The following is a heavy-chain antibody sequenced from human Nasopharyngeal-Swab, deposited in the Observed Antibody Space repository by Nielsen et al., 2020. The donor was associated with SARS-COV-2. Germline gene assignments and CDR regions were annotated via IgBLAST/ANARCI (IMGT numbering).Heavy chain of an antibody. J-gene: IGHJ4*02. CDR2: ISTYSGKT. V-gene: IGHV1-18*01. D-gene: IGHD3-16*01. CDR1: GYTFTSYG. Sequence: ASVKVSCKASGYTFTSYGISWVRQAPGQGLEWMGWISTYSGKTDYAQRLQGRVTMTTDTSTSTAYMELRSLRSDDTAVYYCARDRSRFGGVMKTYWGQGTLVAVSS. CDR3: ARDRSRFGGVMKTY.